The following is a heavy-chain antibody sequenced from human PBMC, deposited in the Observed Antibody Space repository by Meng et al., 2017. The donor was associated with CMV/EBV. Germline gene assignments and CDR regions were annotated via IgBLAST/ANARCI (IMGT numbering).Heavy chain of an antibody. D-gene: IGHD3-9*01. CDR1: SYTFTSYG. CDR3: ATDILTHFDY. CDR2: ISAYNGNT. Sequence: GAEVKQPGASWKVSCQASSYTFTSYGISWVRQAPGQGLEWMGLISAYNGNTNYAQKLQGRVTMTTDTSTSTAYMELRSLRSDDTAVYYCATDILTHFDYWGQGTLVTVSS. V-gene: IGHV1-18*01. J-gene: IGHJ4*02.